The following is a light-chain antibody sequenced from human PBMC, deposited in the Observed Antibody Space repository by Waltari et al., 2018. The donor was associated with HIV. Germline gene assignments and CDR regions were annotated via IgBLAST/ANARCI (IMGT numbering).Light chain of an antibody. CDR3: ASWDDRVSGWV. V-gene: IGLV1-47*01. CDR1: GPNIGTNY. J-gene: IGLJ3*02. CDR2: RNS. Sequence: QSVLTQPPSVSGTPGQRITVSCSGSGPNIGTNYAYWYQQLPGAAPKLLVFRNSQRPSGVPARYSGSKYGTSASLAISGLRSEDEADYHCASWDDRVSGWVFGGGTKLTVL.